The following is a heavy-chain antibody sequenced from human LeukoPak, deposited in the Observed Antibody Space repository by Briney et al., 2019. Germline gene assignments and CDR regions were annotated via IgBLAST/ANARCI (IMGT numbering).Heavy chain of an antibody. J-gene: IGHJ4*02. V-gene: IGHV4-4*02. CDR2: IHHSGGT. CDR1: GASVSRNW. Sequence: SGTLSLTCTVSGASVSRNWWSWVRQPPGKGLEWIGEIHHSGGTNYNPSLKSRVTMSLDNSNNHFSLKLSSVTAADTAVYYCARDSPVTGLYWGQGTLVTVSS. CDR3: ARDSPVTGLY. D-gene: IGHD2-21*02.